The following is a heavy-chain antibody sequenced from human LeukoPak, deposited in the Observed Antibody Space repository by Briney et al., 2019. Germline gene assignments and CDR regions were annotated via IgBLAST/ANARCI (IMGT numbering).Heavy chain of an antibody. CDR3: VREHSSSADY. V-gene: IGHV4-39*07. CDR1: GGSVSSSSHY. Sequence: SETLSLTCTVSGGSVSSSSHYWAWIRQPPGKRLEWIGSINYSGSTYYNPSLKSRITISVDTSKNQFSLKLSSVTAADTAVYYCVREHSSSADYWGQGTLVTVSS. D-gene: IGHD6-6*01. CDR2: INYSGST. J-gene: IGHJ4*02.